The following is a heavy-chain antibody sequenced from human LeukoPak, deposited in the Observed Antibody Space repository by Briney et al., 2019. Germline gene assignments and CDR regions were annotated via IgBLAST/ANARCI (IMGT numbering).Heavy chain of an antibody. D-gene: IGHD1-26*01. CDR1: GYTFTSYG. CDR2: ISAYNGNT. CDR3: ARVVGATDYYYYYMDV. J-gene: IGHJ6*03. Sequence: ASVKVSCKASGYTFTSYGISWVRQAPGQGLEWMGWISAYNGNTNYAQKLQGRVTMTTDTSTSTAYMELRSLRSDDAAVYYCARVVGATDYYYYYMDVWGKGTTVTVSS. V-gene: IGHV1-18*01.